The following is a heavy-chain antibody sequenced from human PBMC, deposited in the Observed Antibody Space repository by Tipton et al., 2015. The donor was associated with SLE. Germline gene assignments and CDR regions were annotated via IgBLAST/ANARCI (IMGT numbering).Heavy chain of an antibody. V-gene: IGHV4-38-2*02. J-gene: IGHJ3*02. CDR3: ARDGPLGIAAAGNAFDI. Sequence: TLSLTCTVSGYSISSGYYWGWIRQPLGKGLEWIGSIYHSGSTYYNPSLKSRVTISVDTSKNQFSLKLSSVTAADTAVYYCARDGPLGIAAAGNAFDIWGQGTMVTVSS. CDR1: GYSISSGYY. CDR2: IYHSGST. D-gene: IGHD6-13*01.